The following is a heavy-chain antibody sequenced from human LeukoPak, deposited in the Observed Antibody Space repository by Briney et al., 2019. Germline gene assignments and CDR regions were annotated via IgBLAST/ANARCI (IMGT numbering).Heavy chain of an antibody. CDR3: ARGENIVGALNYYYYMDV. V-gene: IGHV4-4*07. CDR1: GGSISSYY. CDR2: IYTSGST. Sequence: KPSETLSLTCTVSGGSISSYYWSWIRQPAGKGLEWIGRIYTSGSTNYNPSLKSRVTMSVDTSKNQFSLKLSSVTAADTAVYYCARGENIVGALNYYYYMDVWGKGTTVTISS. J-gene: IGHJ6*03. D-gene: IGHD1-26*01.